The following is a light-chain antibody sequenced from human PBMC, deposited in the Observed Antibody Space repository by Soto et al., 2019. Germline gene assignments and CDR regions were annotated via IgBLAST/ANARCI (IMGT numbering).Light chain of an antibody. CDR1: QSVSRY. CDR3: QQRSNWPPMYT. CDR2: DAS. J-gene: IGKJ2*01. Sequence: EIVLTQSPATLSFSPGERATLSCRASQSVSRYLAWYQQKPGQAPRLLIYDASNSATGIPARFSGSGAGTDFTLSISSIEPEDFAVYYCQQRSNWPPMYTFGQGTKLEIK. V-gene: IGKV3-11*01.